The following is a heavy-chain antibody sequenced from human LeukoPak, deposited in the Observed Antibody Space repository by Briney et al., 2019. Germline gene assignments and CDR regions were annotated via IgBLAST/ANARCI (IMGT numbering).Heavy chain of an antibody. CDR3: ARDQPEHYLPSDY. CDR2: ISYDGNNI. V-gene: IGHV3-30-3*01. CDR1: GFTFSSDA. J-gene: IGHJ4*02. Sequence: PGGALRLSCAASGFTFSSDAMHWVRQAPRKGLQRVALISYDGNNIHYADRFNGPFTNSRDNSKNTLYLQMTSLRLEDTAVFYCARDQPEHYLPSDYWGPGTLVTASS. D-gene: IGHD1-14*01.